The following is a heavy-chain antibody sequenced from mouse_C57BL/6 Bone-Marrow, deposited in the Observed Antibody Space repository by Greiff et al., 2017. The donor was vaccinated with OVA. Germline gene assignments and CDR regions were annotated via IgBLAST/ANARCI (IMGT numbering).Heavy chain of an antibody. D-gene: IGHD1-2*01. CDR2: INPYNGGT. J-gene: IGHJ4*01. V-gene: IGHV1-19*01. CDR3: ARPPFYYGEGYYAMDY. CDR1: GYTFTDYY. Sequence: VQLQQSGPVLVKPGASVKMSCKASGYTFTDYYMNWVKQSHGKSLEWIGVINPYNGGTSYNQKFKGKATLTVDKSSSTAYMELNSLTSEDSAVYYCARPPFYYGEGYYAMDYWGQGTSVTVSS.